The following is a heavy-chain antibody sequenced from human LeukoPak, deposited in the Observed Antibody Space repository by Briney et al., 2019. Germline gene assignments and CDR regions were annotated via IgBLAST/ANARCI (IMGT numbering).Heavy chain of an antibody. CDR1: GYTLTELS. J-gene: IGHJ4*02. Sequence: ASVKVSCKVSGYTLTELSIYWVRQAPGKGLKWMGGFDPEDGETIYGQEFQGRVTMTEDTSTDTAYMELSSLRSEDTAVYYCATSSGGDWGQGTLVTVSS. D-gene: IGHD2-21*01. CDR3: ATSSGGD. CDR2: FDPEDGET. V-gene: IGHV1-24*01.